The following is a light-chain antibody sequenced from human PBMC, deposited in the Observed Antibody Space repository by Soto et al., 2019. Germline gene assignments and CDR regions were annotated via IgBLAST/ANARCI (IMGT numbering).Light chain of an antibody. CDR3: QQYDTSAT. Sequence: EIVLTQSPGTLSLSPGERATLSCRASQSLSSTYLAWYQQKPGQAPRLLIYDASSRATGIPDRISGSGSGTDFTLTISRLEPEDSAVYYCQQYDTSATFGQGTKLEI. CDR1: QSLSSTY. V-gene: IGKV3-20*01. J-gene: IGKJ2*01. CDR2: DAS.